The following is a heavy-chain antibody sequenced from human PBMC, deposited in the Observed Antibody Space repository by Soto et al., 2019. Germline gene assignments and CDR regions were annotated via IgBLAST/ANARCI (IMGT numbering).Heavy chain of an antibody. Sequence: KTSETLSLTCAVYGGSFSSYHWSWIRQTPGKGLEWIGEINHLTTTNYNPSLKSRVIISLDTPKHQFSLKLSSVTAADTAVYYCARGYDTALAPIFWGQGILVTVLL. CDR1: GGSFSSYH. CDR2: INHLTTT. V-gene: IGHV4-34*01. D-gene: IGHD5-18*01. J-gene: IGHJ4*02. CDR3: ARGYDTALAPIF.